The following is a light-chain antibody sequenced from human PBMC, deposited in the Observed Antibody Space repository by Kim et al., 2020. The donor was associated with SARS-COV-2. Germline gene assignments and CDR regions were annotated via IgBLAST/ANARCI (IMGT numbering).Light chain of an antibody. CDR1: NIGSKS. Sequence: SYELTQPPSVSVAPGKTARITCGGNNIGSKSVHWYQQKPGQAPVLVIYYDSDRPSGIPERFSVSNSGNTATLTISRVEAGDEADYYCQVWDSSSDHVVFGGGTQLT. V-gene: IGLV3-21*04. J-gene: IGLJ2*01. CDR3: QVWDSSSDHVV. CDR2: YDS.